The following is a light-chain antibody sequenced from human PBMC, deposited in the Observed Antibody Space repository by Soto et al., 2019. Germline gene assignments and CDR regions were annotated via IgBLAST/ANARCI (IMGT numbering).Light chain of an antibody. CDR2: KAS. J-gene: IGKJ1*01. CDR1: QSVSGW. CDR3: QQYNSYSGT. Sequence: DIQLTQSPSFLSASIGDRVTITCRASQSVSGWLAWYQQKPGKAPKLLIYKASSLESGVPSRFSGSGSGTEFTLTISSLQPDDFATYYCQQYNSYSGTFGQGTKVDIK. V-gene: IGKV1-5*03.